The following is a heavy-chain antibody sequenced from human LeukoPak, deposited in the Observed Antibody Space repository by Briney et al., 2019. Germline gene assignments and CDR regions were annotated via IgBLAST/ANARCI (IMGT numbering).Heavy chain of an antibody. D-gene: IGHD3-3*01. V-gene: IGHV3-7*03. CDR1: GFAFDKFW. CDR2: IKEEGSEK. CDR3: AKAELGVDTFFDY. Sequence: GGSLRLSCAASGFAFDKFWMTWVRQAPGKGPEWVANIKEEGSEKHYVDSVKGRFTVSRDNAENALYLQMNNLRAEDTAFYYCAKAELGVDTFFDYWGQGTLVTVSS. J-gene: IGHJ4*02.